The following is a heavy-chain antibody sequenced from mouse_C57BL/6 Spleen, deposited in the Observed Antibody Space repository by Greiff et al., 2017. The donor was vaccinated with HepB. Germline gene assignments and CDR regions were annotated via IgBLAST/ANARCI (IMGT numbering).Heavy chain of an antibody. CDR1: GFTFSSYG. J-gene: IGHJ4*01. V-gene: IGHV5-6*01. D-gene: IGHD2-4*01. Sequence: DVQLVESGGDLVKPGGSLKLSCAASGFTFSSYGMSWVRQTPDKRLEWVATISSGGSYTYYPDSVKGRFTISRDNAKNTLYLQMSSLKSEDTAMYYCVRESMIKTGLLDYAMDYWGQGTSVTVSS. CDR2: ISSGGSYT. CDR3: VRESMIKTGLLDYAMDY.